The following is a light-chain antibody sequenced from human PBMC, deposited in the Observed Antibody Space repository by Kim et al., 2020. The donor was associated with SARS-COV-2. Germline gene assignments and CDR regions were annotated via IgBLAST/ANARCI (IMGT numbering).Light chain of an antibody. CDR3: MQALQAPWT. CDR1: QSLLHSKGYNY. Sequence: DIEMTQSPLSLPVTPGDPASISCRASQSLLHSKGYNYLDWYLRRTGQTPQIVIYLGSNRSSGVPDRFSGSGSRGHFSLTIRRVEAQNVGVYYCMQALQAPWTLGQGTKV. CDR2: LGS. J-gene: IGKJ1*01. V-gene: IGKV2-28*01.